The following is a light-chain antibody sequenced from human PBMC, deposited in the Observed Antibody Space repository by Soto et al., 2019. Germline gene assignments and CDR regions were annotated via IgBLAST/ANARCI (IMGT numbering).Light chain of an antibody. Sequence: QSALTQPRSVSGSPGQSVTISCTGTSSDVGSYNRVSWYQQPPGTAPKLIIYDVTKRPSGVPDRFSVSQSDNTASLTISGLQAEDEADYYCCSYAGSYTWVFGGGTKLTVL. CDR1: SSDVGSYNR. J-gene: IGLJ3*02. V-gene: IGLV2-11*01. CDR3: CSYAGSYTWV. CDR2: DVT.